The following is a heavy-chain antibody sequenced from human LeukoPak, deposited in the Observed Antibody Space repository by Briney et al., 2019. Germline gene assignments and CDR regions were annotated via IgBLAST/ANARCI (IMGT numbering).Heavy chain of an antibody. D-gene: IGHD5-12*01. Sequence: PSETLSLTCAVYGGSFSGYYWSWIRQPPGKGLEWIGEINHSGSTNYNPSLKSRVTISVDTSKNQFSLKLSSVTAADTAVYYCARADIVDTFIDYWGQGTLVTVSS. V-gene: IGHV4-34*01. J-gene: IGHJ4*02. CDR1: GGSFSGYY. CDR2: INHSGST. CDR3: ARADIVDTFIDY.